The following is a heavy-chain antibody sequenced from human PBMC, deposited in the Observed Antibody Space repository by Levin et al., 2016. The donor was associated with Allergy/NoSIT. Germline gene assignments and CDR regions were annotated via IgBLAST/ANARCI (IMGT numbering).Heavy chain of an antibody. V-gene: IGHV3-30*02. J-gene: IGHJ4*02. Sequence: GESLKISCAASGFTFSGYGMHWVRQAPGKGLEWVAFVQYDGSTKVYPDSTKGRFTISRDNANSVLFLQMNSLRAEDTAVYYCVKDIKRYTSGWEYFDYWGQGTLVTVSS. CDR1: GFTFSGYG. CDR3: VKDIKRYTSGWEYFDY. CDR2: VQYDGSTK. D-gene: IGHD6-19*01.